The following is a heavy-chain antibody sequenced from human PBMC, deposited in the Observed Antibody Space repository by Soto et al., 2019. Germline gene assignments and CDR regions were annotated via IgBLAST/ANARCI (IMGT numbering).Heavy chain of an antibody. D-gene: IGHD6-19*01. CDR1: GFTFSSYG. V-gene: IGHV3-30*18. CDR2: ISYDGSNK. CDR3: AKDKRVAGTGYYYGMEG. J-gene: IGHJ6*04. Sequence: PGGSLRLSCAASGFTFSSYGMHWVRQAPGKGLEWVAVISYDGSNKYYADSVKGRFTISRDNSKNTLYLQMNSLRAEDTAVYYCAKDKRVAGTGYYYGMEGWGKGTKVTVSS.